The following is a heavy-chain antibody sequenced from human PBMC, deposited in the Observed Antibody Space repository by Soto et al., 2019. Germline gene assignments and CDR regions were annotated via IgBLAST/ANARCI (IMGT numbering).Heavy chain of an antibody. CDR2: ISGYNGNI. CDR3: AREITNWVYYFDY. J-gene: IGHJ4*02. CDR1: GYTLSSYG. Sequence: ASVKVSCKASGYTLSSYGFSWVRQAPGQGLEWMGWISGYNGNIKYAQKFQDRVTMTTDTSKNQFSLKLGSVTAADSAVYYCAREITNWVYYFDYWGQGTLVTVSS. V-gene: IGHV1-18*01. D-gene: IGHD1-1*01.